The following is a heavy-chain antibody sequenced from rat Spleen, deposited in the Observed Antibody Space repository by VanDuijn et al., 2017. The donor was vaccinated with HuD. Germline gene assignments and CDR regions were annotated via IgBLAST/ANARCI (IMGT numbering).Heavy chain of an antibody. J-gene: IGHJ4*01. CDR2: ITSAGSDT. CDR1: GFTFSSFA. CDR3: ARHNSGYGVMDA. D-gene: IGHD4-3*01. V-gene: IGHV5-29*01. Sequence: EVQLVESGGGLVQPGRSLKLSCAASGFTFSSFAMAWVRQAPKKGLEWVATITSAGSDTYYPDSVKGRFTISRNNAKSTLYLQMDSLRSEDTATYYCARHNSGYGVMDAWGQGASVTVSS.